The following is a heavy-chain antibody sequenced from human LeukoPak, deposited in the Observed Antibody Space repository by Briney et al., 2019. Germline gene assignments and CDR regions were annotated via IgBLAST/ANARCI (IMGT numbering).Heavy chain of an antibody. CDR1: GFTFSSYS. CDR3: ARGPTSKSSSWSFDY. Sequence: PGGSLRLSCAASGFTFSSYSMNWIRQPPGQGLEWIGEINHSGSTNYNPSLKSRVTISVDTSKNQFSLKLSSVTAADTAVYYCARGPTSKSSSWSFDYWGQGTLVTVSS. CDR2: INHSGST. V-gene: IGHV4-34*01. J-gene: IGHJ4*02. D-gene: IGHD6-13*01.